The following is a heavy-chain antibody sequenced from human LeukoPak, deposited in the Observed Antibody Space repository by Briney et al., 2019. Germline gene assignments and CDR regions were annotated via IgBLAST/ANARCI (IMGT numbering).Heavy chain of an antibody. J-gene: IGHJ4*02. D-gene: IGHD6-13*01. CDR3: AKAGIAAAGYYFDY. Sequence: SETLSLTCTVSGGSISSGSYYWSWIRQPAGKGLEWIGRIHISGSTNYNPSLKSRVTMSVDTSKSQFSLKLTSVTAEDTAVYYCAKAGIAAAGYYFDYWGQGTLVTVSS. V-gene: IGHV4-61*02. CDR1: GGSISSGSYY. CDR2: IHISGST.